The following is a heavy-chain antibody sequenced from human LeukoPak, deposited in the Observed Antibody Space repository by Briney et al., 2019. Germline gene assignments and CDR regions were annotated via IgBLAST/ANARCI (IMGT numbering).Heavy chain of an antibody. CDR2: ISSSSSYI. D-gene: IGHD5-12*01. CDR1: GFTFSSYS. Sequence: PGGSLRLSCAASGFTFSSYSMNWVRQAPGKGLEWVSSISSSSSYIYYADSVKGRFTISRDNAKNSLYLQMNSLRAEDTAVYYCARGSQGLRGYRGHDYFDYWGQGTLVTVSS. CDR3: ARGSQGLRGYRGHDYFDY. V-gene: IGHV3-21*01. J-gene: IGHJ4*02.